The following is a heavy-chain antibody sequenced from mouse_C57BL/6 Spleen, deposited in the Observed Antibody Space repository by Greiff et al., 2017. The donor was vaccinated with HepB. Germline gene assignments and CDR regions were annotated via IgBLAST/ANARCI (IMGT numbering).Heavy chain of an antibody. V-gene: IGHV5-9*01. D-gene: IGHD3-3*01. CDR3: ARRGDLYAMDY. J-gene: IGHJ4*01. CDR2: ISGGGGNT. Sequence: EVKLQESGGGLVKPGGSLKLSCAASGFTFSSYTMSWVRQTPEKRLEWVATISGGGGNTYYPDSVKGRFTISRDNAKNTLYLQMSSLRSEDTALYYCARRGDLYAMDYWGQGTSVTVSS. CDR1: GFTFSSYT.